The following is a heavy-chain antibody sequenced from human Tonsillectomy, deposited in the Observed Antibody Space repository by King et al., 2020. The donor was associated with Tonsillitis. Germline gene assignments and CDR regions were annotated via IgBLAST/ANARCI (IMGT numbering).Heavy chain of an antibody. CDR2: VWSDGTNK. CDR1: GFTLSSYG. Sequence: VQLVESGGGVVQPGRSLRLSCAASGFTLSSYGMHWVRQAPGKGLEWVAGVWSDGTNKYYAASMKGRFTISRDNSKNTLYLEMNSLGAEDTSVYYCARENYVWGSYPSFDYWGQGTLVIVSS. D-gene: IGHD3-16*01. J-gene: IGHJ4*02. CDR3: ARENYVWGSYPSFDY. V-gene: IGHV3-33*08.